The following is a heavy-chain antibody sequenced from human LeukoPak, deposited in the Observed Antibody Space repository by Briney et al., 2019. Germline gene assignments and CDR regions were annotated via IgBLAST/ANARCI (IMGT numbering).Heavy chain of an antibody. Sequence: SETLSLTCTVSGGSISSYYWSWIRQPPGKGLEWIGYIYYSGSTNYNPSLKSRVTMSVDTSKNQFSLKLSSVTAADTAVYYCARHVGAAAGTDAFDIWGQGTMVTVSS. CDR1: GGSISSYY. J-gene: IGHJ3*02. CDR3: ARHVGAAAGTDAFDI. V-gene: IGHV4-59*08. CDR2: IYYSGST. D-gene: IGHD6-13*01.